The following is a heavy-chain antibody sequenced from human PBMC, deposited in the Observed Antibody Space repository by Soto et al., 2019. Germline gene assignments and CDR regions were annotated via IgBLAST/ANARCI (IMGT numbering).Heavy chain of an antibody. CDR3: AKDLSGWFRRNWFDP. CDR1: GFTFSSYA. D-gene: IGHD6-19*01. Sequence: PGGSLRLSCAASGFTFSSYAMSWVRQAPGKGLEWVSAISGSGGSTYYADSVKGRFTISRDNSKNTLYLQMNSLRAEDTAVYYCAKDLSGWFRRNWFDPWGQGTLVTVSS. V-gene: IGHV3-23*01. CDR2: ISGSGGST. J-gene: IGHJ5*02.